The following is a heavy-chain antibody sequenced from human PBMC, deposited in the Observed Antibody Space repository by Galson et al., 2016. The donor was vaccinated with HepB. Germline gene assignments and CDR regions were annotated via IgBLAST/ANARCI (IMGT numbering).Heavy chain of an antibody. J-gene: IGHJ5*02. Sequence: LRLSCAVSGLTFSGSAMHWVRQASGRGLEWVGHIRSKANNYATAYAASVKGRFTISRDDSKNTAYLQMNSLKTEDTAVYYCTRHLDPGYSSSWYFWFDPWGQGTLVTVSS. V-gene: IGHV3-73*01. CDR3: TRHLDPGYSSSWYFWFDP. D-gene: IGHD6-13*01. CDR2: IRSKANNYAT. CDR1: GLTFSGSA.